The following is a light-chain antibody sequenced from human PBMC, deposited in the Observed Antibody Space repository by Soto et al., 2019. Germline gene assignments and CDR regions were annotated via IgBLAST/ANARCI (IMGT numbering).Light chain of an antibody. CDR2: DAS. J-gene: IGKJ4*01. V-gene: IGKV3-11*01. CDR3: QQRSNWPLT. CDR1: QRLRSY. Sequence: EIVLTQSPATLSLSPGEKATLPCRPSQRLRSYLAWYQQRPGQAPRLLIYDASNRVAGIPARFSGSGSGTDFTLTISSLEPEDFAVYYCQQRSNWPLTFGGGTKVEIK.